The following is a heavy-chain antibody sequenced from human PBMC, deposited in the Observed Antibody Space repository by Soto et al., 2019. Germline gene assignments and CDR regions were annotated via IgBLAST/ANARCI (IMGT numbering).Heavy chain of an antibody. CDR3: ARHARITMVRGGLDP. V-gene: IGHV4-39*01. CDR1: GGSISSSSYY. J-gene: IGHJ5*02. CDR2: IYYSGST. D-gene: IGHD3-10*01. Sequence: QLQLQESGPGLVKPSETLSLTCTVSGGSISSSSYYWGWIRQPPGKGLEWIGSIYYSGSTYYNPSLKSRVTISVDTSKNQFSLKLSSVTAADTAVYYCARHARITMVRGGLDPWGQGTLVTVSS.